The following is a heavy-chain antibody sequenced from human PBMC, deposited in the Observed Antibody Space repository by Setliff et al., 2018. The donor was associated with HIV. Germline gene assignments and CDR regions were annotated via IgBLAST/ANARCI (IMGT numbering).Heavy chain of an antibody. CDR3: TVYNTGSSKDHY. CDR2: IHYTGIS. J-gene: IGHJ4*02. Sequence: SETLSLTCVISGGSMGSHYWSWIRQSPGKGLEWIGNIHYTGISDINPSLKRRATISLDRPKIQFSLKLNSVTAADTAVYYCTVYNTGSSKDHYWGQGTPVTVSS. CDR1: GGSMGSHY. V-gene: IGHV4-59*03. D-gene: IGHD2-8*02.